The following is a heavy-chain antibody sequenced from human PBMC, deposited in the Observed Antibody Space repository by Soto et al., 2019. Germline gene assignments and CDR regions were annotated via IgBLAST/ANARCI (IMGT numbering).Heavy chain of an antibody. J-gene: IGHJ4*02. CDR2: IYYSGST. CDR3: ARQGYGIFVVVPYCDY. Sequence: PSETLSLTCTVSGGSISSGDYYWSWIRQPPGKGLEWIGYIYYSGSTYYNPSLKSRVTISVDTSKNQFSLKLSSVTAADTAVYYCARQGYGIFVVVPYCDYWGQGPLVTVSS. CDR1: GGSISSGDYY. V-gene: IGHV4-30-4*01. D-gene: IGHD3-3*01.